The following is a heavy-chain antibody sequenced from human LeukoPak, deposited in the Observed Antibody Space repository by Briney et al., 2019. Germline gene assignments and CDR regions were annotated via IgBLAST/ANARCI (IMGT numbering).Heavy chain of an antibody. V-gene: IGHV1-69*13. D-gene: IGHD4-11*01. J-gene: IGHJ4*02. CDR2: IIPIFGTA. CDR3: ARGRQPMTTTADLLDY. CDR1: GGTFSSYA. Sequence: ASVKVSCKASGGTFSSYAISWVRQAPGQGLEWMGGIIPIFGTANYAQKFQGRVTITADESTSTAYMELSSLRSEDTAVYYCARGRQPMTTTADLLDYWGQGTLVTVSS.